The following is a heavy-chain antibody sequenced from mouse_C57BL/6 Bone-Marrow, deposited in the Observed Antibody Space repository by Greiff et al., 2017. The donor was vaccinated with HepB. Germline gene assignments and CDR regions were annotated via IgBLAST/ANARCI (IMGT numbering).Heavy chain of an antibody. Sequence: EVMLVESGGGLVKPGGSLKLSCAASGFTFSSYAMSWVRQTPEKRLEWVATISDGGSYTYYPDNVKGRFTISRDNAKNNLYLQMSHLKSEDTAMYYCARGKPIPWAWFAYWGQGTLVTVSA. CDR1: GFTFSSYA. J-gene: IGHJ3*01. CDR3: ARGKPIPWAWFAY. V-gene: IGHV5-4*03. CDR2: ISDGGSYT.